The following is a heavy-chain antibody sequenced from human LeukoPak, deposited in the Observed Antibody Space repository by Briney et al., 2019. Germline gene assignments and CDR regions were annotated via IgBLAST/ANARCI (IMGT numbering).Heavy chain of an antibody. V-gene: IGHV4-38-2*02. CDR3: AKDRSGSGSYYPDY. J-gene: IGHJ4*02. Sequence: SETLSLTCTVSGDSISSGYYWGWIRQPPGKGLEWIGSIYHSGTTYYNPSLKSRVTISVDTSKNQFSLKLSSVTAADTAVYYCAKDRSGSGSYYPDYWGQGTLVTVSS. CDR1: GDSISSGYY. CDR2: IYHSGTT. D-gene: IGHD3-10*01.